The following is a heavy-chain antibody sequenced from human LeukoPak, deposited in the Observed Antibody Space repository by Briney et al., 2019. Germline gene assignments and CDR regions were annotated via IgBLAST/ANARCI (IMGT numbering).Heavy chain of an antibody. CDR1: GDTFSSYA. D-gene: IGHD6-13*01. Sequence: AASVKVSCKASGDTFSSYAFSWVRQAPGQGLEWMGRIIPILGVITYAQKFQGRVTITADKSTTTAYMELSSLRSEDTAVYYCARGFIAAAALGYWGQGTLVTVSS. J-gene: IGHJ4*02. V-gene: IGHV1-69*04. CDR2: IIPILGVI. CDR3: ARGFIAAAALGY.